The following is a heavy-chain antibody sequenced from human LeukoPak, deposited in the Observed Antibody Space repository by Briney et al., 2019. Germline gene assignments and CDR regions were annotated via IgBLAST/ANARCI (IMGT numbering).Heavy chain of an antibody. J-gene: IGHJ4*02. CDR1: GYSISSGYY. V-gene: IGHV4-38-2*01. D-gene: IGHD1-1*01. CDR2: IYHSGST. CDR3: ARHTALERYNGYFDY. Sequence: PSETLSLTCAVFGYSISSGYYWGWIRQPPGKGLEWIGSIYHSGSTYYNPSLKSRVTISVDTSKNQFSLKLSSVTAADTAVYYCARHTALERYNGYFDYWGQGTLVTVSS.